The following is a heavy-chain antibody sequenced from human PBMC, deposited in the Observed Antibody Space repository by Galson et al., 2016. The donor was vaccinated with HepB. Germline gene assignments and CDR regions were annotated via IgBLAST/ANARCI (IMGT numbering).Heavy chain of an antibody. J-gene: IGHJ4*02. CDR2: ISGGSENI. CDR3: AKVMGGNSGWGAIDY. Sequence: SLRLSCAASGFTFANFAMTWVRQVPGKGLEWVSAISGGSENIYYADSVKGRFTTSRDNPRNTFYLQMTSLTVEDTALYYCAKVMGGNSGWGAIDYWGQGTPVTVFS. V-gene: IGHV3-23*01. CDR1: GFTFANFA. D-gene: IGHD6-19*01.